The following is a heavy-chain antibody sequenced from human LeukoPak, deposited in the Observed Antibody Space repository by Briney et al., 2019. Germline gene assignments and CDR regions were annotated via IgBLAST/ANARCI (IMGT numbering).Heavy chain of an antibody. D-gene: IGHD5-12*01. J-gene: IGHJ4*02. CDR1: GYTFTGYY. CDR3: ARDPPGYVKTLDY. V-gene: IGHV1-2*02. CDR2: INPNSGGT. Sequence: ASVKVSCKASGYTFTGYYMHWVRQAPGQGLEWMGWINPNSGGTNYAQKFQGRVTMTRDTSISTAYKELSRLRSDDTAVYYCARDPPGYVKTLDYWGQGTLVTVSS.